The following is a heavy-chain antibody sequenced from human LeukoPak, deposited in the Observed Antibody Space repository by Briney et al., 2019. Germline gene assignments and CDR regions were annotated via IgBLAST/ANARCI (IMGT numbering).Heavy chain of an antibody. D-gene: IGHD2-21*01. Sequence: PGGSLRLSCAASGFTFSDYYMSWIRQAPGKGLEWVSYISSSGSTIYYADSVKGRFTISRDNSKNTLYLQMNSLRAEDTAVYYCAKDYSAYCGGDCYSGGNWFDPWGQGTLVTVSS. J-gene: IGHJ5*02. CDR3: AKDYSAYCGGDCYSGGNWFDP. CDR1: GFTFSDYY. CDR2: ISSSGSTI. V-gene: IGHV3-11*04.